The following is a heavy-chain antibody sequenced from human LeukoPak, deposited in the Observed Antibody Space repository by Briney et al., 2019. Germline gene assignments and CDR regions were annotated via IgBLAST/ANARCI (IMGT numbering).Heavy chain of an antibody. CDR2: IYPGDSDT. Sequence: GESLKISCKGSGYSFTSYWIGWVRQMPGKGLEWMGIIYPGDSDTRYSPSFQGQVTISADKSISTAYLQWSSLKASDTAMYYCARLPSADCGGDCYPNDAFDIWGQGTMVTVSS. CDR1: GYSFTSYW. D-gene: IGHD2-21*01. V-gene: IGHV5-51*01. CDR3: ARLPSADCGGDCYPNDAFDI. J-gene: IGHJ3*02.